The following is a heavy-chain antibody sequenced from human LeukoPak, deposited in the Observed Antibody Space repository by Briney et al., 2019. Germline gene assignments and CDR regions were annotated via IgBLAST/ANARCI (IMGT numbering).Heavy chain of an antibody. CDR2: IYHSGST. Sequence: PSGTLSLTCAVSGGSISSSNWWSWVRQPPGKGLEWIGEIYHSGSTNYNPSLKRRVTISVDKSKNQFSLKLSSVTAADTAVYYCARHSGSRTKYYYFDYWGQGTLVTVSS. V-gene: IGHV4-4*02. D-gene: IGHD6-19*01. CDR3: ARHSGSRTKYYYFDY. CDR1: GGSISSSNW. J-gene: IGHJ4*02.